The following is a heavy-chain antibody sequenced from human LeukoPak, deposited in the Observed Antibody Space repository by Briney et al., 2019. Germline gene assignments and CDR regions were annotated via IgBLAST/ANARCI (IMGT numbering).Heavy chain of an antibody. V-gene: IGHV3-21*01. D-gene: IGHD4-17*01. CDR2: ISSSSSYI. Sequence: PGGSLRLSCAASGFTFSSYSMNWVRQAPGKGLEWVPSISSSSSYIYYADSVKGRFTISRDNAKNSLYLQMNSLRAEDTAVYYCARDRGYGDYYYYYYMDVWGKGTTVTVSS. CDR1: GFTFSSYS. CDR3: ARDRGYGDYYYYYYMDV. J-gene: IGHJ6*03.